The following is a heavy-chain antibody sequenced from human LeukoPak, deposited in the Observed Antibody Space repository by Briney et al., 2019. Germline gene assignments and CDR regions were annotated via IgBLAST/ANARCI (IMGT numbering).Heavy chain of an antibody. CDR1: GHCLTKPTT. CDR3: ARDGHFDN. Sequence: APVKPSSNASGHCLTKPTTATTCAAPGQGLEWMGWINPNSGGTNYAQKFQGRVTMTRDTSISTAYMELSRLRSDDTAVYYCARDGHFDNWGQGTLVTVSS. V-gene: IGHV1-2*03. CDR2: INPNSGGT. J-gene: IGHJ4*02.